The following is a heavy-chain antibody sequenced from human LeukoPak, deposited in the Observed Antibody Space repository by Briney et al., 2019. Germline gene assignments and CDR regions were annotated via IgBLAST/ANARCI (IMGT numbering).Heavy chain of an antibody. CDR1: GFTFSSYW. D-gene: IGHD6-19*01. CDR2: INSDGSST. Sequence: PGGSLRLSCAASGFTFSSYWMHWVRQAPGKGLVWVSRINSDGSSTSYADSVKGRFTISRDNSKNTLYLQMNSLRAEDTAVYYCARDGVSVAQDAFDIWGQGTMVTVSS. V-gene: IGHV3-74*01. CDR3: ARDGVSVAQDAFDI. J-gene: IGHJ3*02.